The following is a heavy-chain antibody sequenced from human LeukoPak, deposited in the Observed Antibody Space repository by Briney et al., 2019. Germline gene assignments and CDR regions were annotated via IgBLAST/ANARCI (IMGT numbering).Heavy chain of an antibody. CDR1: GGSFSGYY. D-gene: IGHD4-17*01. Sequence: PSETLSLTCAVYGGSFSGYYWSWIRQPPGKGLEWIGEINHSGSTNYNPSLKSRVIISVDTSKNQFSLKLSSVTAADTAVYYCARGPGDYGLDYWGQGTLVTVSS. V-gene: IGHV4-34*01. CDR3: ARGPGDYGLDY. J-gene: IGHJ4*02. CDR2: INHSGST.